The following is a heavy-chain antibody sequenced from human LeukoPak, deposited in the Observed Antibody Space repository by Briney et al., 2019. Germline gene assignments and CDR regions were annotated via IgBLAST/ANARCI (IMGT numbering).Heavy chain of an antibody. V-gene: IGHV1-58*02. D-gene: IGHD3-10*01. CDR2: IVVGSGNT. J-gene: IGHJ4*02. CDR3: AADSGYYGSGTFDY. CDR1: GLTFTSSA. Sequence: SVKVSCKASGLTFTSSAMQWVRQARGQRLEWIGWIVVGSGNTNYAQKFQERVTITRDMSTSTAYMELSSLRSEDTAVYYCAADSGYYGSGTFDYWGQGTLVTVSS.